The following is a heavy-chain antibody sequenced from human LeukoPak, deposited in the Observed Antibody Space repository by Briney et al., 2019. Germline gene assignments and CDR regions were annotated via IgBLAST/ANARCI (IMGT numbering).Heavy chain of an antibody. J-gene: IGHJ3*02. Sequence: SETLSLTCTVSGGSISSYYWSWIRQPPGKGLEWIGYIYYSGSTNYNPSLKSRVTLSVDTSKNQFSLKLSSVTAADTAVYYCARGTPGWELLRDAFDIWGQGTMVTVSS. CDR3: ARGTPGWELLRDAFDI. V-gene: IGHV4-59*01. CDR2: IYYSGST. CDR1: GGSISSYY. D-gene: IGHD1-26*01.